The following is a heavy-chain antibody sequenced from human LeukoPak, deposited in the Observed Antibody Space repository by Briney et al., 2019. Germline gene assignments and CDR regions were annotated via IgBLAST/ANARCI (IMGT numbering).Heavy chain of an antibody. CDR3: ARDSLGGSSYVS. D-gene: IGHD3-10*01. CDR1: GFTFNNHY. V-gene: IGHV3-7*03. CDR2: IRKDGSET. Sequence: GGSLRLSRAASGFTFNNHYMTWVRQAPGNGLEWVANIRKDGSETYYLDSVKGRFTISRDNAKNSLYLQLNNVRAEDTAVYYCARDSLGGSSYVSWGQGTLVTVSS. J-gene: IGHJ5*02.